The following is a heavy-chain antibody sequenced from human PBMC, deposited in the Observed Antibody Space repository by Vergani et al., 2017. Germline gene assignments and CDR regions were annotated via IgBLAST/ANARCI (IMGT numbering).Heavy chain of an antibody. J-gene: IGHJ6*02. D-gene: IGHD3-10*01. CDR1: GYTFTGYY. CDR3: ARMRGMVRGRGLYGMDV. Sequence: QVQLVQSGAEVKKPGASVKVSCKASGYTFTGYYMHWVRQAPGQGLEWMGWINPNSGGTNYAQKFQGRVTMTRDTSISTAYMELSRRRSDDTAVYYCARMRGMVRGRGLYGMDVWGQGTTVTVSS. CDR2: INPNSGGT. V-gene: IGHV1-2*02.